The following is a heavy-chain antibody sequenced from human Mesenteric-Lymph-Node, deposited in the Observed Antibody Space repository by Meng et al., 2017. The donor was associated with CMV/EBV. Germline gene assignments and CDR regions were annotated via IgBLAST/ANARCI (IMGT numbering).Heavy chain of an antibody. D-gene: IGHD5-18*01. CDR1: GFTFSSYW. Sequence: GGSLRLSCAASGFTFSSYWMHWVRQAPGKGLLWVSRISGDGSSTAYADSVKGRFTISRDNFKNTLYLQMNSLRDEDTAVYHCAKEGDGGIQLWSQKYVFDYWGQGTLVTVSS. CDR2: ISGDGSST. V-gene: IGHV3-74*01. J-gene: IGHJ4*02. CDR3: AKEGDGGIQLWSQKYVFDY.